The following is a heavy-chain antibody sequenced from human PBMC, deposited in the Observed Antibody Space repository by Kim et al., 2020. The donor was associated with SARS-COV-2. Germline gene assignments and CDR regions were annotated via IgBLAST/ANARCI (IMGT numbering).Heavy chain of an antibody. CDR1: GGSFSSYY. CDR3: SRNDFLTGYPPDY. CDR2: INHSGNT. Sequence: SETLSLTCAVYGGSFSSYYWSWIRQPPGKVLEWIGEINHSGNTNYNPSLKSRVTLSIDTSNNQFFLKVTSVTAADTAVYYCSRNDFLTGYPPDYWCQGT. V-gene: IGHV4-34*01. J-gene: IGHJ4*02. D-gene: IGHD3-9*01.